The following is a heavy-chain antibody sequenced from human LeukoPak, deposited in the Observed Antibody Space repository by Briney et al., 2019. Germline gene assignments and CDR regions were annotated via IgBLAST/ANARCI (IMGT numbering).Heavy chain of an antibody. Sequence: GGSLRLSCAASGSAFSPYAMNWVRQAPGKGLEWVSFITGDSNTIYYADSMKGRFTVSRDNAENSLYLQMNSLSAEDTAVYYCARDRMGGSFDYWGQGTLVTVSS. CDR3: ARDRMGGSFDY. J-gene: IGHJ4*02. V-gene: IGHV3-48*01. CDR1: GSAFSPYA. CDR2: ITGDSNTI. D-gene: IGHD2-15*01.